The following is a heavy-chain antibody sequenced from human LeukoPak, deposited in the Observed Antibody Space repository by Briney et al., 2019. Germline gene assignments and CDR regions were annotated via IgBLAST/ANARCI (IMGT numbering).Heavy chain of an antibody. D-gene: IGHD5-12*01. CDR2: FDPEDVET. CDR3: ATYSGYAAY. V-gene: IGHV1-24*01. Sequence: ASLKVSCKVSGYTLTELAIHWVRQAPGKGLEWMGGFDPEDVETIYAQKFQGRVTMTEDTYTDTAYMELSSLRSEDTAVYYCATYSGYAAYWGQGTLVSVSS. J-gene: IGHJ4*02. CDR1: GYTLTELA.